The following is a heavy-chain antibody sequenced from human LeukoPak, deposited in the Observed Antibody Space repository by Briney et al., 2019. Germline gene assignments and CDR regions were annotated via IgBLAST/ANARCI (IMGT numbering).Heavy chain of an antibody. CDR2: IYYSGST. CDR1: GGSISSYY. CDR3: ARNKYYYGSGNYGVPNWFDP. Sequence: KASETLSLTCTVSGGSISSYYWSWIRQPPGKGLEWIGYIYYSGSTNYNPSLKSRVTVSVDTSKNQFSLKLSSVTAADTAVYYCARNKYYYGSGNYGVPNWFDPWGQGTLVTVSS. J-gene: IGHJ5*02. D-gene: IGHD3-10*01. V-gene: IGHV4-59*08.